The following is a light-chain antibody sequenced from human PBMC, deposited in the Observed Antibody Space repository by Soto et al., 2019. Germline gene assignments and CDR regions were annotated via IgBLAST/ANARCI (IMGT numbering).Light chain of an antibody. J-gene: IGLJ2*01. CDR3: QSYDSSLSGFHVV. V-gene: IGLV1-40*01. CDR2: GNG. Sequence: QSVLTQPPSASGAPGPRVTISCTGSSANIGAGYDVHWYQQLPGTRHKLLIYGNGNRTSGVPDRFCGSKSGTSASLSITGLQAEDEADYYCQSYDSSLSGFHVVFGGRTKLTVL. CDR1: SANIGAGYD.